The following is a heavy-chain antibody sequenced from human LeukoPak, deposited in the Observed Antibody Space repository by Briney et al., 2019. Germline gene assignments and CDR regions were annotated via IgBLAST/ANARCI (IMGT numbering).Heavy chain of an antibody. J-gene: IGHJ4*02. V-gene: IGHV3-33*01. Sequence: QPGGSLRLSCAASGFTFSSHGMHCVRQAPGKGLEWVAVIWYDGSNKYYADSVKGRFTISRDNSKNTLYLQMNSLRVEDTAVYYCAGSIAVAGTIDYWGQRTLVTVSS. D-gene: IGHD6-19*01. CDR1: GFTFSSHG. CDR2: IWYDGSNK. CDR3: AGSIAVAGTIDY.